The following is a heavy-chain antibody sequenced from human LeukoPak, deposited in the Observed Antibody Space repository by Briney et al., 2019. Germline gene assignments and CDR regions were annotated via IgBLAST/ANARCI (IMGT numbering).Heavy chain of an antibody. V-gene: IGHV5-51*01. CDR3: ARGLYGDYLA. CDR1: GFNFTSYY. Sequence: GESLQISCKGSGFNFTSYYIAWVRQLPGKGLEWMAVIFPGDSNIRYSPSFQGQLTISADNSISTAYLQWSSLKASDTAVYYCARGLYGDYLAWGQGTLVTVSS. J-gene: IGHJ4*02. CDR2: IFPGDSNI. D-gene: IGHD4-17*01.